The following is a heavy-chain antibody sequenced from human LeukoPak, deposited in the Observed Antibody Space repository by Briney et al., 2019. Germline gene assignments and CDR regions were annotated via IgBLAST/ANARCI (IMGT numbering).Heavy chain of an antibody. CDR1: GFTFSTYG. J-gene: IGHJ4*02. Sequence: GGSLRLSCAASGFTFSTYGMIWVRQAPGKGLEWVAFIRYDGSNKYYADSVKGRFTISRDNSKNTLYLQMNSLRAEDTAVYYCAKGGYSSSGFDYWGQGTLVTVSS. CDR3: AKGGYSSSGFDY. CDR2: IRYDGSNK. V-gene: IGHV3-30*02. D-gene: IGHD6-13*01.